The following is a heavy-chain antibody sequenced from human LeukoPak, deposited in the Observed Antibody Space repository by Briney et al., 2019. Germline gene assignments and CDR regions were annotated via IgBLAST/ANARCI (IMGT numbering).Heavy chain of an antibody. CDR3: ARVVGWLLQRYFDY. Sequence: GGSLRLSCAASGFTFSSYSMNWVRQAPGKGLEWVSYISSSSSTIYYADSVKGRFTISRDNAKNSLYLQMNSLRAEDTAVYYCARVVGWLLQRYFDYWGQGTLVTVSS. J-gene: IGHJ4*02. D-gene: IGHD3-3*01. CDR2: ISSSSSTI. CDR1: GFTFSSYS. V-gene: IGHV3-48*04.